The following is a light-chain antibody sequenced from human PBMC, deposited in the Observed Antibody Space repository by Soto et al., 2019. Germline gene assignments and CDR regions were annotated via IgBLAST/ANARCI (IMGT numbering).Light chain of an antibody. CDR2: EGT. V-gene: IGLV2-23*03. J-gene: IGLJ2*01. CDR3: CSYAGSTTFVI. Sequence: QSALTQPASVSGSPGQSITISCTGTSSDVGSHNLVSWYQQHPGKAPKLIIYEGTKRPSGVSNRFSGSKSGNTASLTISGLQAEDEADYYCCSYAGSTTFVIFGGGTKLTVL. CDR1: SSDVGSHNL.